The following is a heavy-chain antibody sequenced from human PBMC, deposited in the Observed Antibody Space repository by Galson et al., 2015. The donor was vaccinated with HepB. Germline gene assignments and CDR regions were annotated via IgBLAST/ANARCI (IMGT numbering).Heavy chain of an antibody. V-gene: IGHV1-69*13. CDR3: ARLPLGPYDFWSGYVS. CDR1: GGTFSSYA. CDR2: IIPIYGST. J-gene: IGHJ5*02. Sequence: SVKVSCKASGGTFSSYAIGWVRQAPGQGLEWMGGIIPIYGSTTYAQRFQGRVTITADESTSTAYMELSSLRSDDAAVYYCARLPLGPYDFWSGYVSWGQGSLVTVSS. D-gene: IGHD3-3*01.